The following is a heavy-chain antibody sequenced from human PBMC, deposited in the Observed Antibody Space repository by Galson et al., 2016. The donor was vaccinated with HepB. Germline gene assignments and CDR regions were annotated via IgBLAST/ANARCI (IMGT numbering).Heavy chain of an antibody. CDR1: GFTFSSYS. Sequence: SLRLSCAASGFTFSSYSMNWVRQAPGKGLEWVSSITTRSSYIYYADSVKGRFTISRDNAKNSLYLQMNSLRAEDTAVYYCARAGGKYSNYDGNGFDPWGQGTLVTVSS. V-gene: IGHV3-21*01. CDR3: ARAGGKYSNYDGNGFDP. J-gene: IGHJ5*02. CDR2: ITTRSSYI. D-gene: IGHD4-11*01.